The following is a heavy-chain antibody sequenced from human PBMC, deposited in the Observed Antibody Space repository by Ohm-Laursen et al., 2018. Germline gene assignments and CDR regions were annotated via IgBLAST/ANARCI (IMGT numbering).Heavy chain of an antibody. V-gene: IGHV4-59*12. CDR1: GGSISGYF. D-gene: IGHD6-19*01. Sequence: GTLSLTCTVSGGSISGYFWSWIRQSPGKGLEWIGYISDSGMTDSGSIEYNPSLKSRVTMSVDTSKNQFSLKLSSVTAADTAVYYCARGFSGWWGRIDYWGQGILVTVSS. CDR3: ARGFSGWWGRIDY. CDR2: ISDSGMTDSGSI. J-gene: IGHJ4*02.